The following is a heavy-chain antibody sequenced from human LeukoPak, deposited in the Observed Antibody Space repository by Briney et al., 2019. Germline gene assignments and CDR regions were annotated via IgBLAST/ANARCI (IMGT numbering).Heavy chain of an antibody. CDR1: GFSFGANS. Sequence: GGSLRLSCAATGFSFGANSMHWARQVPGKGLEWVSLINGDGNTYYAASVNGRFTASRDNSKNSLYLQMSSLRPEDSALYYCAKDIGGGLLEYWGQGTLVTVSS. D-gene: IGHD2-15*01. CDR2: INGDGNT. V-gene: IGHV3-43*02. J-gene: IGHJ4*02. CDR3: AKDIGGGLLEY.